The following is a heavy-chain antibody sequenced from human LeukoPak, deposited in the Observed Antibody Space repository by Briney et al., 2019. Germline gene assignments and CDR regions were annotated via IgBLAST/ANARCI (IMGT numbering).Heavy chain of an antibody. CDR1: GGSISSYY. CDR2: IYYSGST. CDR3: ARGDGYYYDSSGSRD. J-gene: IGHJ1*01. D-gene: IGHD3-22*01. V-gene: IGHV4-59*12. Sequence: PSETLSLTCTVSGGSISSYYWSWIRQPPGKGLKWIGYIYYSGSTNYNPSLKSRVTMSVDTSKNQFSLKLSSVTAADTAVYYCARGDGYYYDSSGSRDWGQGTLVTVSS.